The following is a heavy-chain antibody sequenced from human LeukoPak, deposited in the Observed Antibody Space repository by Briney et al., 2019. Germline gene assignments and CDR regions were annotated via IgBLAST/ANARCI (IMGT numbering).Heavy chain of an antibody. CDR1: GYTFTGYY. CDR3: AEVEMAT. V-gene: IGHV1-18*04. CDR2: VSAYNGNT. Sequence: ASVKVSCKASGYTFTGYYMHWVRQAPGQGLEWMGWVSAYNGNTNYAQKLQGRVTMTTDTSTSTAYMELRSLRSDDTAVYYCAEVEMATWGQGTLVTVSS. J-gene: IGHJ4*02. D-gene: IGHD5-24*01.